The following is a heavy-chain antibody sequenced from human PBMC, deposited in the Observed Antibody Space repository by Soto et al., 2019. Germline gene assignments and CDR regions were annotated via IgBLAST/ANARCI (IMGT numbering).Heavy chain of an antibody. CDR2: ISRDGSTK. V-gene: IGHV3-30*03. Sequence: QVQLVESGGGVVQPGRSLRLSCAASGFTLSSKGMHWVRQAPGKGLEWVAVISRDGSTKYYADSVKGRFTISRDNSKNPLYLEMNSLRADDTAVYYCTGEVASGYWGQGTLVTVSS. D-gene: IGHD2-8*02. J-gene: IGHJ4*02. CDR1: GFTLSSKG. CDR3: TGEVASGY.